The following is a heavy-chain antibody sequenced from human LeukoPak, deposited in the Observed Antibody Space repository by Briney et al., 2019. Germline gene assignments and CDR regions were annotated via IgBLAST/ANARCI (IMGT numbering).Heavy chain of an antibody. V-gene: IGHV1-2*02. Sequence: ASVKVSCKASGYTFSGYYIYWVRQAPGQGLEWMGWINPISGGTNYAQKLQGRVTMTTDTSTSTAYMELRSLRSDDTAVYYCARPIVGATSDWFDPWGQGTLVTVSS. J-gene: IGHJ5*02. CDR2: INPISGGT. CDR3: ARPIVGATSDWFDP. CDR1: GYTFSGYY. D-gene: IGHD1-26*01.